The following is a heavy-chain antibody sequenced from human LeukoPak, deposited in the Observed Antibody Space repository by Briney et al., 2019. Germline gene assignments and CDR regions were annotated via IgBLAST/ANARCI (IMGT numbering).Heavy chain of an antibody. D-gene: IGHD5-24*01. J-gene: IGHJ4*02. CDR2: ISYDGSNK. CDR1: GFTFSSYG. CDR3: ANGGYNRDFDY. Sequence: GGSLRLSCAASGFTFSSYGMHWVRQAPGKGLEWVAVISYDGSNKYYADSVKGRFTISRDNSKNTLYLQMNSLRAEDTAVYYCANGGYNRDFDYWGQGTLVTVSS. V-gene: IGHV3-30*18.